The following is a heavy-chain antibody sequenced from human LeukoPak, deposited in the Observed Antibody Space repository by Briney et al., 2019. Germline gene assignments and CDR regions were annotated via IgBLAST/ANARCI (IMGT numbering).Heavy chain of an antibody. Sequence: GGSLRLSCAASGFTFSSYSMNWVRQAPGKGLEWVSYISSSSTTIYYADSVKGRFTISRDNAKKSLYLQMNSLRAEDTAVYYCSGEDTECSSSGLGVWGKGTTVTVSS. CDR1: GFTFSSYS. V-gene: IGHV3-48*01. CDR2: ISSSSTTI. CDR3: SGEDTECSSSGLGV. D-gene: IGHD6-6*01. J-gene: IGHJ6*04.